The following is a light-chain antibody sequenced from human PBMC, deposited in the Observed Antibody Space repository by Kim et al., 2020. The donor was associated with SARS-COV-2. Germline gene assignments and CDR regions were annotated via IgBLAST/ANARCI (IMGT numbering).Light chain of an antibody. CDR3: QQRSNWPLIT. J-gene: IGKJ5*01. CDR2: RAS. V-gene: IGKV3-11*01. CDR1: QSVSTS. Sequence: EIVLTQSPAALSLSPGERATLSCRASQSVSTSLAWFQQKPNQAPGLLIYRASYRATGIPARFSGSGSGTDFTLTISSLESEDFAVYYCQQRSNWPLITFGQGTRLEIK.